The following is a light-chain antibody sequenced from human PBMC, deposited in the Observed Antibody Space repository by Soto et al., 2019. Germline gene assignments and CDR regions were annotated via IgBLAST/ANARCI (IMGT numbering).Light chain of an antibody. CDR1: SSDVGGYDY. J-gene: IGLJ1*01. V-gene: IGLV2-14*01. CDR2: DVS. Sequence: QSVLTQPASVYGSPGQSIAISCTGTSSDVGGYDYVSWYQQHPGKAPKLMIYDVSNRPSGVSNRFSGSKSDNTASLTISGLQAEDEADYYCSSYTSSSTYVFGTGTKVTVL. CDR3: SSYTSSSTYV.